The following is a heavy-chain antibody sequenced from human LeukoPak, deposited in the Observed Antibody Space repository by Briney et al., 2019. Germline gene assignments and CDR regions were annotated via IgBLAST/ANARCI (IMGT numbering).Heavy chain of an antibody. Sequence: ASVKVSCKASGYTFTSYGISWVRQAPGQGLEWMGWISAYNGNTNYAQKLQGRITMTTDTSTSTAYMELRSLRSDDTAVFYCARDHTYYYDSSAYYYSFWVYWGQGTLVTVSS. J-gene: IGHJ4*02. D-gene: IGHD3-22*01. CDR1: GYTFTSYG. CDR3: ARDHTYYYDSSAYYYSFWVY. V-gene: IGHV1-18*01. CDR2: ISAYNGNT.